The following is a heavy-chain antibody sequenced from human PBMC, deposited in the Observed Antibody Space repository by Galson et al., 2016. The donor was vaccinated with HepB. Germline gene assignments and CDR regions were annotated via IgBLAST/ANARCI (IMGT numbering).Heavy chain of an antibody. CDR1: GFTFSSYS. D-gene: IGHD2-8*01. Sequence: SLRLSCAASGFTFSSYSMNWVRQAPGKGLEWVSSISSSSSYIYYADSVKGRFTISRDNAKNSLYLQMNSLRAEDTAVYYCARDNKGVYAMDVWGQGTTVTVSS. CDR3: ARDNKGVYAMDV. J-gene: IGHJ6*02. CDR2: ISSSSSYI. V-gene: IGHV3-21*01.